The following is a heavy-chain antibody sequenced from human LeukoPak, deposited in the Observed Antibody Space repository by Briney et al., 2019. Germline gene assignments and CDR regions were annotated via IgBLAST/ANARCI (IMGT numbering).Heavy chain of an antibody. CDR3: ARGRTVAATTD. V-gene: IGHV4-59*12. CDR2: IYYSGST. J-gene: IGHJ4*02. Sequence: SETLSLTCTVSGGSISSYYWSWIRQPPGEGLEWIGYIYYSGSTYYNPSLKSRVTISVDTSKNQFFLKLSSVTAADTAVYYCARGRTVAATTDWGQGTLVTVSS. CDR1: GGSISSYY. D-gene: IGHD1-1*01.